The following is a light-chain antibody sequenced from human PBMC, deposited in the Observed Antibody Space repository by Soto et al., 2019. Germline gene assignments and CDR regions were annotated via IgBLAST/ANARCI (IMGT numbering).Light chain of an antibody. CDR2: DAS. CDR3: QQYNSFSLIT. Sequence: DIQMTQSPSTLSASLGDTVTIACRASQSISRWLAWYQQKPGKAPKILISDASILENGVPSRFSGTGSGTEFTLTISNLQPDDFATYFCQQYNSFSLITFGQGTKVDIK. J-gene: IGKJ1*01. CDR1: QSISRW. V-gene: IGKV1-5*01.